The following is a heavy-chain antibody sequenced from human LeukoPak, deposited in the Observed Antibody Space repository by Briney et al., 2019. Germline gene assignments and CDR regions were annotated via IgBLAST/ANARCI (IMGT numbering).Heavy chain of an antibody. CDR1: GGSISSGNYY. J-gene: IGHJ6*03. Sequence: SQTLSLTCTVSGGSISSGNYYWGWIRQPPGKGLEWIGNIFYSGSTYYSPSLKSRVTISLDTSRNQFSLKLNSVTAADTAVYYCARSVEGYCSGGSCYSYYYYMDVWGKGTTVTVSS. CDR2: IFYSGST. V-gene: IGHV4-39*07. CDR3: ARSVEGYCSGGSCYSYYYYMDV. D-gene: IGHD2-15*01.